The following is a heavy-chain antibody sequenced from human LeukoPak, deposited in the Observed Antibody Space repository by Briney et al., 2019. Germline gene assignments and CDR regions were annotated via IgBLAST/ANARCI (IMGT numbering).Heavy chain of an antibody. CDR3: ASYGVALDSFYFDY. Sequence: ASVKVSCKASGGTFSSYAISWVRQAPGQGLEWMGGIIPIFGTANYAQKFQGRVTITTDESTSTAYMELSSLRSEDTAVYYCASYGVALDSFYFDYWGQGTLVTVSS. J-gene: IGHJ4*02. CDR2: IIPIFGTA. D-gene: IGHD5-18*01. CDR1: GGTFSSYA. V-gene: IGHV1-69*05.